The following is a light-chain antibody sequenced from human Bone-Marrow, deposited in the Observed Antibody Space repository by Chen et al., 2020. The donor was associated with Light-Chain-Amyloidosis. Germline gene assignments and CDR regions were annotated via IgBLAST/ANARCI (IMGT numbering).Light chain of an antibody. J-gene: IGKJ4*01. Sequence: EIVLTQSPGTLSLSPGEGANLSCRASQTISSNYLTWYQQKFGQAPRLLIYGSSSRATGIPDRFTGSGSGTDFTLTINRLEPEDFAMYYCQQYGTSPLPFGGGTKVRSN. CDR3: QQYGTSPLP. V-gene: IGKV3-20*01. CDR2: GSS. CDR1: QTISSNY.